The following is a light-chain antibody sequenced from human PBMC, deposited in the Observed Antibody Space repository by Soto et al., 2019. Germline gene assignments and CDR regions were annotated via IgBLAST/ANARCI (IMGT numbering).Light chain of an antibody. CDR2: AAF. CDR1: QGIRND. CDR3: QQSYITPPT. Sequence: IPMTQSPSSLSASVGDRVTITSRASQGIRNDLNWSQQTPGKAPKLLIYAAFSLQSGVPSRFSGSGSGTDFTLTISSLHPEDSATYFCQQSYITPPTFGQGTKVDIK. J-gene: IGKJ1*01. V-gene: IGKV1-39*01.